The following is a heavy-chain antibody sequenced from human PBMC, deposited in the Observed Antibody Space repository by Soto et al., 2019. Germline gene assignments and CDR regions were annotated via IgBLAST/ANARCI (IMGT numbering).Heavy chain of an antibody. CDR2: INHSGST. V-gene: IGHV4-34*01. CDR1: GGSFSGYY. J-gene: IGHJ5*02. D-gene: IGHD2-2*02. Sequence: PSDPLSLTCAVYGGSFSGYYWSWIRQPPGNGLEWIGEINHSGSTNYNPSLKSRVTISVDTSKNQFSLKLSSVTAADTAVYYCARGVGVVVVPAAIMAYNWFDPWGQGTLVTVSS. CDR3: ARGVGVVVVPAAIMAYNWFDP.